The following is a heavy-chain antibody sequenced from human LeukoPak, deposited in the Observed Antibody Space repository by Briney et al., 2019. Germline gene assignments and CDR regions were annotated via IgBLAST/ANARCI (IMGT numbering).Heavy chain of an antibody. CDR3: AREKDLAYCGGDCHLGAFDI. CDR1: GYTFITYD. J-gene: IGHJ3*02. CDR2: MNPNSGNT. V-gene: IGHV1-8*01. Sequence: ASVKVSCKASGYTFITYDINWVRQAPGQGLEWMGWMNPNSGNTGYAQKFQGRVTMTRNTSISTAYMELSSLRSEDTAVYYCAREKDLAYCGGDCHLGAFDIWGQGTMVTVSS. D-gene: IGHD2-21*02.